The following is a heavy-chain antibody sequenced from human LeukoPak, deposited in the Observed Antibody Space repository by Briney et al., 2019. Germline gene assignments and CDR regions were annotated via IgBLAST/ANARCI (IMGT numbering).Heavy chain of an antibody. Sequence: QSGGSLRLSCVASGFTFSNYAMSWVRQAPGKGLVWVSQINPDGSGTYSADSVKGRFTISRDNAKNTLYLQMNSLRAEDTAVYYCARGRDYALDYWGQGTLVTVSS. J-gene: IGHJ4*02. V-gene: IGHV3-74*01. CDR1: GFTFSNYA. D-gene: IGHD4-17*01. CDR2: INPDGSGT. CDR3: ARGRDYALDY.